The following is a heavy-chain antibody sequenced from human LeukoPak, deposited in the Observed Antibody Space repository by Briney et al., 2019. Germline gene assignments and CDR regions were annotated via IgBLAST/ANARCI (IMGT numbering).Heavy chain of an antibody. CDR2: IYTSGST. D-gene: IGHD3-3*01. J-gene: IGHJ5*02. CDR3: ARESITIFGVVNVGFDP. Sequence: PSETLSLTCTVSGGSISSYYWSWIRQPAGKGLEWIGRIYTSGSTNYNPSLKSRVTMSVDTSKNQFSLKLSSVTAADTAVYYCARESITIFGVVNVGFDPWGQGTLVTVSS. V-gene: IGHV4-4*07. CDR1: GGSISSYY.